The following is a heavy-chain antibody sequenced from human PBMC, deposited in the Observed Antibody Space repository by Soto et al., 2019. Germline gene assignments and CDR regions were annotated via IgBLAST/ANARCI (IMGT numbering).Heavy chain of an antibody. D-gene: IGHD2-15*01. CDR2: IYKSTTT. J-gene: IGHJ5*02. CDR1: GDSISTVDYF. CDR3: ARGRYCLTGRCFPNWFDA. Sequence: SETLSLTCSVSGDSISTVDYFWAWIRQPPGQALEYIGYIYKSTTTYYNPSFESRVAISLDTSKSQFSLNVTSVTAADTAVYFCARGRYCLTGRCFPNWFDAWGQGTLVTVSS. V-gene: IGHV4-30-4*01.